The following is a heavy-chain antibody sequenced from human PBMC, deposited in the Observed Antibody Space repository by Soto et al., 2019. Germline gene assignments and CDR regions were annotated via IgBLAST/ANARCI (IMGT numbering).Heavy chain of an antibody. V-gene: IGHV4-59*08. CDR1: GGSISSYY. D-gene: IGHD6-13*01. CDR3: AIQDSSSWYRVYGMDV. CDR2: IHYSGST. J-gene: IGHJ6*02. Sequence: QVQLQESGPGLVKPSEILSLTCTVSGGSISSYYWSWIRQPPGKGLEWIGYIHYSGSTKYNPSLKSRVTLSVDTSKNQFSLKLSSVTASDTAVYYCAIQDSSSWYRVYGMDVWGQGTTVTVSS.